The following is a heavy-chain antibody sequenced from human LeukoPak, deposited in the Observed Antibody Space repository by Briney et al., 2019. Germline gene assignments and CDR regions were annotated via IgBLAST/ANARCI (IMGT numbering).Heavy chain of an antibody. CDR3: ARGADSGYSSDN. V-gene: IGHV3-21*01. CDR2: ISSSSSYI. D-gene: IGHD3-9*01. CDR1: GFTFSSYS. J-gene: IGHJ4*02. Sequence: GGSLRLSCAASGFTFSSYSMNWVRQAPGKGLEWVSSISSSSSYIYYADSVKGRFTVSRDNAKNSLYLQMNSLRAEDTAVYYCARGADSGYSSDNWGQGTLVSVSS.